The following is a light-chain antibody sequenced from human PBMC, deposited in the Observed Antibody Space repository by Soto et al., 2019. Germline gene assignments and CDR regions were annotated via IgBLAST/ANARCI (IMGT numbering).Light chain of an antibody. J-gene: IGLJ1*01. Sequence: QSVLTQPASVSGSPGQSITFSCTGTSSDVGGHNYVSWYQQHPGKAPRLMIYEVSKRPSGVSNRFSGSKSGNTASLTISGLQAEDEADYYCGSYTSSRTLVFGTGTKVTV. V-gene: IGLV2-14*01. CDR3: GSYTSSRTLV. CDR1: SSDVGGHNY. CDR2: EVS.